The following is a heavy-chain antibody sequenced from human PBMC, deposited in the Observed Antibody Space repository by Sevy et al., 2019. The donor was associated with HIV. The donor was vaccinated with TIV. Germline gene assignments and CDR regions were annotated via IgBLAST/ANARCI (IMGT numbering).Heavy chain of an antibody. Sequence: SETLSLTCAVSGYSITSGYLWGWIRQPPGKGLEWIGSDFHSGSTYYNPSLNSRVIISVDTSKNQFSLKLNSVTAADTAVYYCARHSHGSGTYYVPFDSWGQGTLVTVSS. D-gene: IGHD3-10*01. CDR3: ARHSHGSGTYYVPFDS. V-gene: IGHV4-38-2*01. CDR1: GYSITSGYL. J-gene: IGHJ4*02. CDR2: DFHSGST.